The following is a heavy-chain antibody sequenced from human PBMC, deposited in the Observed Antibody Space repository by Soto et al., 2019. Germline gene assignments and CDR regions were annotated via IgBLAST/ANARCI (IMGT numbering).Heavy chain of an antibody. CDR2: IMPVFATA. D-gene: IGHD2-2*01. CDR1: GGTFSSFA. V-gene: IGHV1-69*13. CDR3: ARGIPTGQLAP. Sequence: SVKVSWKASGGTFSSFALTWVRQAPGQGLEWMGGIMPVFATANYAQKFQDRVTITADESTTTAYMELSSLTSEDTAVFYCARGIPTGQLAPWGRRTLVIVSS. J-gene: IGHJ5*02.